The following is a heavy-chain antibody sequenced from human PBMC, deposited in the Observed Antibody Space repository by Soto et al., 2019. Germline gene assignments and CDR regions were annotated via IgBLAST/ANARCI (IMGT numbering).Heavy chain of an antibody. CDR3: ARSQRYFDWRSLGY. J-gene: IGHJ4*02. Sequence: GGSLRLSCAASGFTFSSYAMHWVRQAPGKGLEWVAVISYDGSNKYYADSVKGRFTISRDNSKNTLYLQMNSLRAEDTAVYYCARSQRYFDWRSLGYWGQGTLVTVSS. CDR1: GFTFSSYA. CDR2: ISYDGSNK. D-gene: IGHD3-9*01. V-gene: IGHV3-30-3*01.